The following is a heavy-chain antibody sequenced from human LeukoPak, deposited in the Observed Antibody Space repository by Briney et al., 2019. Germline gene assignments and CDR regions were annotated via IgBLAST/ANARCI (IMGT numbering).Heavy chain of an antibody. CDR1: GFTFSNFW. CDR3: ARTPYYDYVWGSYRDAFDI. J-gene: IGHJ3*02. V-gene: IGHV3-74*01. CDR2: IYGDGSFT. D-gene: IGHD3-16*02. Sequence: GGSLRLSCAASGFTFSNFWMHWVRQAPGKGLVWVALIYGDGSFTRYADSVKGRFTISRDNAKNSLYLQMNSLRAEDTAVYYCARTPYYDYVWGSYRDAFDIWGQGTMVTVSS.